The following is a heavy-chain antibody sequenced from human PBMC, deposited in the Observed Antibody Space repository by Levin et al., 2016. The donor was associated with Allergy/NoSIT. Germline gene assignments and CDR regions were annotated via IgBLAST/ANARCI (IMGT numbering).Heavy chain of an antibody. Sequence: GGSLRLSCATSGFTFSSHNMQWVRQAPGKGLEWVAEISYDESHIYYGHSVEGRFTVSRDNSKNTLYLQMNSLTVDDTALYYCTRDAGMPAFGTAIFDYWGRGTLVTVSS. CDR1: GFTFSSHN. D-gene: IGHD2-2*01. CDR2: ISYDESHI. CDR3: TRDAGMPAFGTAIFDY. J-gene: IGHJ4*02. V-gene: IGHV3-30*04.